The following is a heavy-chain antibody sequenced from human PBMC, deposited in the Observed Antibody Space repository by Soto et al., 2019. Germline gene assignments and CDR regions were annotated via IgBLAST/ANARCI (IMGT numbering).Heavy chain of an antibody. CDR3: ARVGHSSSWYGPYYYYYYMDV. CDR1: GCSISSYY. D-gene: IGHD6-13*01. J-gene: IGHJ6*03. CDR2: IYYSGST. Sequence: SETLSLTCTFSGCSISSYYWSLIRQPPGKGLEWIGYIYYSGSTNYNPSLKSRVTISVDTSKNQFSLKLSSVTAADTAVYYCARVGHSSSWYGPYYYYYYMDVWGKGTTVTVSS. V-gene: IGHV4-59*01.